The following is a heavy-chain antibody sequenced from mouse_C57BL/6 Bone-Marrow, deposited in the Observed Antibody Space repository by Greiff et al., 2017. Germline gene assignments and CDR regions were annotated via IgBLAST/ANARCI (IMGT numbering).Heavy chain of an antibody. CDR2: INPNNGGT. Sequence: EVKLMESGPELVKPGASVKMSCKASGYTFTDYNMHWVKQSHGKSLEWIGYINPNNGGTSYNQKFKGKATLTVNKSSSTAYMGLLSLTSEDSAVYYCANDLLWLRRYYYAMDYWGQGTSVTGSS. CDR3: ANDLLWLRRYYYAMDY. V-gene: IGHV1-22*01. J-gene: IGHJ4*01. CDR1: GYTFTDYN. D-gene: IGHD2-2*01.